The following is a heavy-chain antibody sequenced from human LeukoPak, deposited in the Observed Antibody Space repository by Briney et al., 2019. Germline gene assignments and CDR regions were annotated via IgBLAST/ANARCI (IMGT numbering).Heavy chain of an antibody. Sequence: GSLRLSCAASGFTFSSYAMSWVRQAPGKGLEWVSAISGSGGSTYYADSVKGRFTISRDNSKNTLYLQMNSLRAEDTAVYYCAKGRRFLEWLLADYWGQGTLVTVSS. J-gene: IGHJ4*02. V-gene: IGHV3-23*01. D-gene: IGHD3-3*01. CDR2: ISGSGGST. CDR1: GFTFSSYA. CDR3: AKGRRFLEWLLADY.